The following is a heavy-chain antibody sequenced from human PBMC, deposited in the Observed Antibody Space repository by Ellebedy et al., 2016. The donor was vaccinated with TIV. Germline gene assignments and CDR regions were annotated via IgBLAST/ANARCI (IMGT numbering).Heavy chain of an antibody. CDR1: GYTFTGYH. CDR2: ITPSTGDT. J-gene: IGHJ3*02. Sequence: ASVKVSXXSSGYTFTGYHIHWVRQAPGQGLEWMGWITPSTGDTNYAQKFQGRVTMTRDTSISTAYMELSRLSFDDSAVYFCARGVQFFSYAFDIWGRGTLVTVSS. CDR3: ARGVQFFSYAFDI. V-gene: IGHV1-2*02. D-gene: IGHD3-3*01.